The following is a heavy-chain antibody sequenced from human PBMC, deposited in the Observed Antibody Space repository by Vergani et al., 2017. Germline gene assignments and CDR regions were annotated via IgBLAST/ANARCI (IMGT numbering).Heavy chain of an antibody. D-gene: IGHD5-18*01. CDR1: GGSFSGYY. J-gene: IGHJ4*02. V-gene: IGHV4-34*10. CDR3: AREERRGYSYGLANYFDY. CDR2: INHSGST. Sequence: QVQLQESGPGLVKPSETLSLTCAVYGGSFSGYYWSWIRQPPGKGLEWIGEINHSGSTNYNPSLKSRLTISVDTSKNQFSLKLSSVTAADTAVYYCAREERRGYSYGLANYFDYWGQGTLVTVSS.